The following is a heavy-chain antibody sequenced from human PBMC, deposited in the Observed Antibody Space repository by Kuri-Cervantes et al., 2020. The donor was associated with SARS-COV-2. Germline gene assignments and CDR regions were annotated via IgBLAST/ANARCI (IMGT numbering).Heavy chain of an antibody. V-gene: IGHV4-38-2*01. CDR2: IYHSGST. D-gene: IGHD6-13*01. J-gene: IGHJ4*02. Sequence: SETLSLTCAVYGGSFSGYYWGWIRQPPGKGLEWIGSIYHSGSTYYNPSLKSRVTISVDTSKNQFSLKLSSVTAADTAVYYCATCIAAAGSYYFDYWGQGTLVTVSS. CDR3: ATCIAAAGSYYFDY. CDR1: GGSFSGYY.